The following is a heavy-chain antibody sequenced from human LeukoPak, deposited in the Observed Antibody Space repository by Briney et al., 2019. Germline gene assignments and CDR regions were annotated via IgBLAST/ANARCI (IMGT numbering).Heavy chain of an antibody. Sequence: QPGGSLRLSCAASGFTFTSYSMNWVRQAPGKGLEWVSYISGSSSAIHYADSVKGRFTISRDNANNSLYLQMNSLRAEDTAVYYCARGCGSLSLGYWGQGTLVAVSS. V-gene: IGHV3-48*04. CDR2: ISGSSSAI. J-gene: IGHJ4*02. CDR3: ARGCGSLSLGY. CDR1: GFTFTSYS. D-gene: IGHD1-26*01.